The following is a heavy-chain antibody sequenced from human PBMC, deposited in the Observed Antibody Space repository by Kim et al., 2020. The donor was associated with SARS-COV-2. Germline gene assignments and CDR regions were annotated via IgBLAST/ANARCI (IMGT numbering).Heavy chain of an antibody. J-gene: IGHJ4*02. CDR2: T. D-gene: IGHD3-16*01. CDR3: ARGRGGYFDY. V-gene: IGHV1-2*02. Sequence: TSYAQKFQGRVTMTRDTSISTAYMGLSRLRSDDTAVYYCARGRGGYFDYWGQGTLVTVSS.